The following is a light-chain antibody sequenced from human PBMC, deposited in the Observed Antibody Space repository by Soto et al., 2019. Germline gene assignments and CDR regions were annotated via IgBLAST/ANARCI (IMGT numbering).Light chain of an antibody. CDR3: QQYDTSPLT. CDR1: QSISSND. J-gene: IGKJ4*01. CDR2: GAS. Sequence: EIVLTQSPGTLSLSPGERATLSCRASQSISSNDLAWFQQKPGQAPRLLIYGASTRATGIPDRFGGSGSGTDFTLTISSLQPEDFALYHCQQYDTSPLTFGGGTKVEIK. V-gene: IGKV3-20*01.